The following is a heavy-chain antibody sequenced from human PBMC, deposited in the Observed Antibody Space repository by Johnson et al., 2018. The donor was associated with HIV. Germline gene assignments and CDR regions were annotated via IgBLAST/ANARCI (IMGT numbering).Heavy chain of an antibody. D-gene: IGHD5-18*01. Sequence: VQLVESGGGLVQPGGSQRLSCAASGFTFSSYAMHWVRQAPGKGLEWVAVISYDGSNKYYADSVKGRFTISRDNSKNTLYLQMSSLRVEDTALYYCAKAYSYGAFDIWGQGTMVTVSS. V-gene: IGHV3-30*04. CDR3: AKAYSYGAFDI. CDR1: GFTFSSYA. CDR2: ISYDGSNK. J-gene: IGHJ3*02.